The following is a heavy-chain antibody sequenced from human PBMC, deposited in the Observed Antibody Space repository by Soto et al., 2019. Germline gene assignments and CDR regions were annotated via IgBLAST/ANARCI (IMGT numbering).Heavy chain of an antibody. J-gene: IGHJ4*02. CDR1: GGSISSYY. CDR3: ARTPTVGTYYFGY. Sequence: PSETLSLTCTVSGGSISSYYWSWIRKPPGKGLEWVGYIYYSGNTNYNPSLKSRVTISVDTAKNQFSLKLSSVTAADPAVYYCARTPTVGTYYFGYWGQGTLVTVSS. V-gene: IGHV4-59*01. D-gene: IGHD4-17*01. CDR2: IYYSGNT.